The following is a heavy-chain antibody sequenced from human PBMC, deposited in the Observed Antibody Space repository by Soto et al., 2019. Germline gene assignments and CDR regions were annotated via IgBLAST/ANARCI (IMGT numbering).Heavy chain of an antibody. Sequence: QVQLVQSGAEVKTPGSSVRVSCKTAGRTFLISAIAWVRQAPGQGLEWMGGIIPILGTIHIAQNFQGRVNFTADRSTSTAYMDLSRLRSEDTGTYFWAGRKGWEQPSNHYYFDYWGQGSQVIVSS. CDR1: GRTFLISA. J-gene: IGHJ4*02. CDR3: AGRKGWEQPSNHYYFDY. D-gene: IGHD1-26*01. V-gene: IGHV1-69*06. CDR2: IIPILGTI.